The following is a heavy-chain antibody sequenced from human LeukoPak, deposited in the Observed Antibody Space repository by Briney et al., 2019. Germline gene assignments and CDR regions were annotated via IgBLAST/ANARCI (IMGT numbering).Heavy chain of an antibody. Sequence: GGSLRLSCAASGFTFSNSWMHWGRPAPGEGLGWVSRMNSDGSTINHANSVKGRFTISRDNAKNTLYLQMNSLRVEDTAVYYCARAGNYYFEFWGQGTMVTVSS. V-gene: IGHV3-74*01. CDR2: MNSDGSTI. D-gene: IGHD1-1*01. J-gene: IGHJ4*02. CDR3: ARAGNYYFEF. CDR1: GFTFSNSW.